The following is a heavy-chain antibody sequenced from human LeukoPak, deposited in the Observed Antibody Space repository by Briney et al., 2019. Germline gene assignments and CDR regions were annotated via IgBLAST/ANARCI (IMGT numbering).Heavy chain of an antibody. CDR1: GFTFSSYA. D-gene: IGHD2-15*01. J-gene: IGHJ4*02. V-gene: IGHV3-64*01. Sequence: GGSLRLSCAASGFTFSSYAMHWVRQAPGKGLEYVSAISSNGDSTYYANSVKGRFTISRDNSKNTLYLQMGSLTTEDMAVYYCAKTGSWGSSNYYFDYWGQGTLVTVSS. CDR3: AKTGSWGSSNYYFDY. CDR2: ISSNGDST.